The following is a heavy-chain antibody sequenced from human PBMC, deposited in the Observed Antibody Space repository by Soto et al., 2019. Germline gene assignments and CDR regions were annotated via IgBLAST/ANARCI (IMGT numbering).Heavy chain of an antibody. CDR1: GFYFNNYG. CDR3: AREDSIIIPAVSDF. Sequence: PWGSLRLSCAVSGFYFNNYGINWVRQAPGKGLEWVSSVSKSDYTYYSDSVKGRFTISRDNAKNSVSLQMNSLRAEDTAVYYCAREDSIIIPAVSDFWGQGTLVTVSS. D-gene: IGHD2-2*01. V-gene: IGHV3-21*01. J-gene: IGHJ4*02. CDR2: VSKSDYT.